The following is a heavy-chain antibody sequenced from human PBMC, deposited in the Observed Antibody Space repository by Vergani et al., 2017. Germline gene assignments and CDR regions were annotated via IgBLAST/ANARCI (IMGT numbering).Heavy chain of an antibody. D-gene: IGHD3-22*01. CDR1: GYSLTELT. J-gene: IGHJ4*02. V-gene: IGHV1-24*01. CDR3: SIVTDDYDSSGYYLDY. Sequence: QVQLVQSGSEVRKPGASVKVSCQVSGYSLTELTIHWVRQAPGKGLEWMGGFDPEHGEVTFAHHIKGRVTMTEDRTTDTAYMELSSLRPEDTALYYCSIVTDDYDSSGYYLDYWGQGTLVTVSS. CDR2: FDPEHGEV.